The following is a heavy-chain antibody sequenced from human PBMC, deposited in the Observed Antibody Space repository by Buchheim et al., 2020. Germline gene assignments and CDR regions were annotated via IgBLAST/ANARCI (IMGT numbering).Heavy chain of an antibody. V-gene: IGHV4-61*02. CDR1: GGSINSAGFY. J-gene: IGHJ5*02. CDR2: IYTSGST. D-gene: IGHD6-6*01. Sequence: QVQLQESGPGLVKPSETLSLSCIVSGGSINSAGFYWSWIRQPAGKGLEWIGRIYTSGSTNYNPSLRSRVTISVDTYRNQLSLKLTSVTAADTAVYYCARDSSSSRWFDPWGQGTL. CDR3: ARDSSSSRWFDP.